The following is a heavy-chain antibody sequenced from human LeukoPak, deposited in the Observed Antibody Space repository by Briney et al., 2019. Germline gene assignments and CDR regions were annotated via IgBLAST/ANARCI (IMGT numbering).Heavy chain of an antibody. V-gene: IGHV3-30*18. CDR2: ISYDGSNK. J-gene: IGHJ6*02. Sequence: GGSLRLSCAASGFTFSSCGMHWVRQAPGKGLEWVAVISYDGSNKYYADSVKGRFTISRDNSKNTLYLQMNSLRAEDTAVYYCAKGLKLHVYYGMDVWGQGTTVTVSS. CDR3: AKGLKLHVYYGMDV. CDR1: GFTFSSCG. D-gene: IGHD5-24*01.